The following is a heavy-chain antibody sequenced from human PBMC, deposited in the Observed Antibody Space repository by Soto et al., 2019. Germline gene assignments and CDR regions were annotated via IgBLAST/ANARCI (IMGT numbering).Heavy chain of an antibody. CDR3: ASAGGLGAVAVDY. D-gene: IGHD6-19*01. V-gene: IGHV4-30-2*01. CDR2: IYHSGST. J-gene: IGHJ4*02. Sequence: QLQLQESGSGLVKPSQTLSLTCAVSGGSISSGGYSWSWIRQPPGKGLEWIGYIYHSGSTYYNPSRTRRVTISVDRSKNQFSLKLSSVTAAATAVYYCASAGGLGAVAVDYWGQGTLVTVSS. CDR1: GGSISSGGYS.